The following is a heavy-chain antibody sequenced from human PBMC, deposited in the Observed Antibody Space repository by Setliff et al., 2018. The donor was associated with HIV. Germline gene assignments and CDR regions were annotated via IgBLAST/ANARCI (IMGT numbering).Heavy chain of an antibody. CDR2: ISSSSSYI. Sequence: GGSLRLSCAASGFTFSTYSMNWVRQAPGKGLEWVSSISSSSSYIFYADSVKGRFTISRDNAESLLYLQMHNLRAEDTAIYYCAIIRESGSPYWGQGTLVTVSS. J-gene: IGHJ4*02. CDR3: AIIRESGSPY. V-gene: IGHV3-21*06. CDR1: GFTFSTYS. D-gene: IGHD3-10*01.